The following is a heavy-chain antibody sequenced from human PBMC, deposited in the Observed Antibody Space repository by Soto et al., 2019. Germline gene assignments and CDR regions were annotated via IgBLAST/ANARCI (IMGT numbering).Heavy chain of an antibody. J-gene: IGHJ4*02. CDR2: IYYSGST. CDR3: ARSSTSANYFDY. V-gene: IGHV4-31*03. D-gene: IGHD2-2*01. Sequence: QVQLQESGPGLVKPSQTLSLTCTVSGGSISSGGYYWSWIRQHPGKGLEWIGYIYYSGSTYYNPSRKSRVTISVDTSKNQSSPKLSSVTAADTAVYYCARSSTSANYFDYWGQGTLVTVSS. CDR1: GGSISSGGYY.